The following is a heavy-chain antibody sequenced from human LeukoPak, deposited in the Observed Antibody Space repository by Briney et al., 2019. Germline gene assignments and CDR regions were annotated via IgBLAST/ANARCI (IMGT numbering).Heavy chain of an antibody. CDR2: INHSGST. CDR3: ARERGGMVRLDY. V-gene: IGHV4-34*01. J-gene: IGHJ4*02. CDR1: GGSISSYY. Sequence: PSETLSLTCTVSGGSISSYYWSWIRQPPGKGLEWIGEINHSGSTNYNPSLKSRVTISVDTSKNQFSLKLSSVTAADTAVYYCARERGGMVRLDYWGQGTLVTVSS. D-gene: IGHD3-10*01.